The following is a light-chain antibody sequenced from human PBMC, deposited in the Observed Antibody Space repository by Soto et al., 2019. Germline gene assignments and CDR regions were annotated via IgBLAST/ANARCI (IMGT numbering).Light chain of an antibody. CDR3: QEYGRSRLT. Sequence: EIVLTQSPGTLSLSPGERATLSCRASQSVSSSYLAWYQQKPGQAPRLLIYGASSRATGIPDRFSGSWSGTDFTLTISRLEPEDFAVYYCQEYGRSRLTFGGGNKVEIK. V-gene: IGKV3-20*01. J-gene: IGKJ4*01. CDR1: QSVSSSY. CDR2: GAS.